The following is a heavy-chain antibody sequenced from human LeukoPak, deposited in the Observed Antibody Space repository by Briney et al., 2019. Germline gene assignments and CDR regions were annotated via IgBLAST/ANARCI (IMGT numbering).Heavy chain of an antibody. CDR2: IIPILGIA. V-gene: IGHV1-69*10. D-gene: IGHD6-19*01. J-gene: IGHJ6*02. CDR1: GGXFSSYA. CDR3: ARDRVTKQWLVRDYYYGMDV. Sequence: SVKVSCKASGGXFSSYAISWVRQAPGQGHEWMGEIIPILGIANYAQKFQGRVTITADKSTSTAYMELSSLRSEDTAVYYCARDRVTKQWLVRDYYYGMDVWGQGTTVTVSS.